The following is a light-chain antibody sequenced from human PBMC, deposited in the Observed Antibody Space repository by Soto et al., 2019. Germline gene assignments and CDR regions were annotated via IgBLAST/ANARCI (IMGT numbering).Light chain of an antibody. V-gene: IGKV3-20*01. CDR3: QQYGSSPRT. CDR1: QSIRSNY. Sequence: EIVLTQSPGTLSLSPGERATLSCRSSQSIRSNYVAWYQQKPGQGSRLLIYGASSRATGIPDRFSGSGSGTDFTLIISRLEPEDFAMYYCQQYGSSPRTFGQGAKVDIK. CDR2: GAS. J-gene: IGKJ1*01.